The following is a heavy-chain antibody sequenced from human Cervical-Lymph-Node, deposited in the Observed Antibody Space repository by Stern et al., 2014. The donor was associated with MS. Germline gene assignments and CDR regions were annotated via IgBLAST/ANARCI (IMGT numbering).Heavy chain of an antibody. CDR2: TYHRSQWYN. D-gene: IGHD3-22*01. CDR3: SRDSYYDSSGYSAGDY. Sequence: QVQLQQSGPGLVKPSKTLSLTCAISGDSVSSNSAAWNWIRQSPSRGLEWLGRTYHRSQWYNDYAVSVKSRITINPDTSKNQFSLQLNSVTPEDTAVYYCSRDSYYDSSGYSAGDYWGQGTLVTVSS. V-gene: IGHV6-1*01. CDR1: GDSVSSNSAA. J-gene: IGHJ4*02.